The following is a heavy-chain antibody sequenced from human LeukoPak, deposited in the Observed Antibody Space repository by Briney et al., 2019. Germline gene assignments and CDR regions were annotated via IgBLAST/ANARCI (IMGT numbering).Heavy chain of an antibody. CDR2: IWYDGTNK. CDR1: GFTFSTYA. V-gene: IGHV3-33*01. J-gene: IGHJ4*02. Sequence: GGSLRLSCAPSGFTFSTYAMHWVPQAPGQGRKWVTHIWYDGTNKYYADSVKGRYTVSRDNCKNTLYLQMNSLRAEDTAVYYCARDGYGSGSYRSAYFDYWGQRSLVTVSS. CDR3: ARDGYGSGSYRSAYFDY. D-gene: IGHD3-10*01.